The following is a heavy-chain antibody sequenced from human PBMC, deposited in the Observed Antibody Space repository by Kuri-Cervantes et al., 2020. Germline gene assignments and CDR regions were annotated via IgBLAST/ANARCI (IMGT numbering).Heavy chain of an antibody. CDR2: ISWNSGSI. J-gene: IGHJ5*02. D-gene: IGHD4-17*01. CDR1: GFTFDDYA. V-gene: IGHV3-9*01. Sequence: GGSLRLSCAASGFTFDDYAMHWVRQAPGKGLEWVSGISWNSGSIGYADSVKGRFTISRDNAKNSLYLQMNSLRSEDTAVYYCARGVNYGDYLKWFDPWGQGTLVTVSS. CDR3: ARGVNYGDYLKWFDP.